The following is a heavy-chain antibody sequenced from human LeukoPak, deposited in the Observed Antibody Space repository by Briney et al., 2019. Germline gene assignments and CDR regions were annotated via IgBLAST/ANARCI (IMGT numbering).Heavy chain of an antibody. V-gene: IGHV3-23*01. CDR2: ISGSGGST. CDR3: AKERDWNYGGYFDY. J-gene: IGHJ4*02. Sequence: GGSLRLSCAASGFTFSSYAMSWVREAPGKGLEWVSAISGSGGSTYYADSVRGRFTISRDNSKNTLYLQMNSLRAEDTAVYYCAKERDWNYGGYFDYWGQGTLVTVSS. CDR1: GFTFSSYA. D-gene: IGHD1-7*01.